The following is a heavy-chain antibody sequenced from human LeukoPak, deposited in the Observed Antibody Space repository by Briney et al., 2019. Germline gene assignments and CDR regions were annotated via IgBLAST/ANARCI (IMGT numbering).Heavy chain of an antibody. J-gene: IGHJ5*02. V-gene: IGHV4-39*07. CDR1: GGSISSSGQY. CDR3: ARGSSFNWFDP. D-gene: IGHD6-6*01. Sequence: PSETLSLTCTVSGGSISSSGQYWGWIRQPPGKGLEWIGTIYYSGSTYYNPSLKSRVTISVDTSKNQFSLKLSSVTAADTAVYYCARGSSFNWFDPWGQGTLVTVSS. CDR2: IYYSGST.